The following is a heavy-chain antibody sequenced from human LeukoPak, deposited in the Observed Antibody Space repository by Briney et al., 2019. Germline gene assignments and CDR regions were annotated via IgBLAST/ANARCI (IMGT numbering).Heavy chain of an antibody. D-gene: IGHD2-8*01. Sequence: GGSLRLSCAASGFTFSSYSMNWVRQTPGKGLEWVSSISSSSNYIYYADSVKGRFTISRDNSKNTLYLQMNSLRAEDTAVYYCAKSLDLGRHCTNGVCYIVPKNDAFDIWGQGTMVTVSS. CDR1: GFTFSSYS. CDR2: ISSSSNYI. J-gene: IGHJ3*02. CDR3: AKSLDLGRHCTNGVCYIVPKNDAFDI. V-gene: IGHV3-21*04.